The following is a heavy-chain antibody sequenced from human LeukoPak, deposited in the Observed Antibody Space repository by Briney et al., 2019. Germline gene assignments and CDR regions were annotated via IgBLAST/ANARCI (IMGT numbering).Heavy chain of an antibody. CDR1: GLTFKNFW. Sequence: GSLRLSCAVSGLTFKNFWMSWIRQPPGKGLEWIGEINHSGSTNYNPSLKSRVTISVDTSKNQFSLKLSSVTAADTAVYYCARGRRWYDSSGYYDYWGQGTLVTVSS. V-gene: IGHV4-34*01. J-gene: IGHJ4*02. D-gene: IGHD3-22*01. CDR2: INHSGST. CDR3: ARGRRWYDSSGYYDY.